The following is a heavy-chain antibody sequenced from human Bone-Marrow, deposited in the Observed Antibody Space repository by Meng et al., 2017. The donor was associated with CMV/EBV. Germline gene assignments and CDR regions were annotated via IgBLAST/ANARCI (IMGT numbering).Heavy chain of an antibody. D-gene: IGHD1-1*01. V-gene: IGHV5-51*01. J-gene: IGHJ6*02. CDR2: IYPGDSDT. CDR3: ARHAIYNDYYYGMDV. CDR1: GYSFTSYW. Sequence: GKSLKISCKGSGYSFTSYWIGWVRQMPGKGLEWMGIIYPGDSDTRYSPSFQGQVTISADKSISTAYLQWSSLKASDTAMYYCARHAIYNDYYYGMDVWGQGTTVTVSS.